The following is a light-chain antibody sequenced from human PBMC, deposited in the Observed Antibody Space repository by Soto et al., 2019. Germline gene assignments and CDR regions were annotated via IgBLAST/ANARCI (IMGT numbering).Light chain of an antibody. CDR1: QTITGTF. CDR2: GAS. V-gene: IGKV3-20*01. J-gene: IGKJ5*01. CDR3: QQSYRTPT. Sequence: EIVLTQSPGTLSLSPGESATLSCRASQTITGTFFAWFQQKPGQAPRLLIYGASNRAAGIPDRFSGSGSETDFTLTISRLEPEDFAVYYCQQSYRTPTFGQGTRLEIK.